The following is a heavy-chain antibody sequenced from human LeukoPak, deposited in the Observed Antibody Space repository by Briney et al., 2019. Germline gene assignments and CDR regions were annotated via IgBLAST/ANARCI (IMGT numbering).Heavy chain of an antibody. V-gene: IGHV4-38-2*02. CDR2: IYYSGST. D-gene: IGHD6-13*01. Sequence: SETLSLTCTVSGYSITSGYYWGWIRQPPGKGLEWIGSIYYSGSTYYNPSLESRVTISVDTSKNQFSLKLSSVTAADTAVYYCARVARSSFSWGQGTLVTVSS. CDR1: GYSITSGYY. CDR3: ARVARSSFS. J-gene: IGHJ5*01.